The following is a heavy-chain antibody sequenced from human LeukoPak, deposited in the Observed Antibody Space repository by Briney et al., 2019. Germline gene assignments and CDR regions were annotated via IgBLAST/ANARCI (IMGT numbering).Heavy chain of an antibody. V-gene: IGHV3-7*01. CDR1: GFTISNYW. CDR3: AREGVPYAGDY. D-gene: IGHD3-10*01. Sequence: GGSLRLSCAASGFTISNYWMRWVRQAPGKGLEWVANIKQDGSEKNYVDPVKGRFTISRDNAKNAQYLQMNSLRAEDTAIYYCAREGVPYAGDYWGQGTLVTGSS. CDR2: IKQDGSEK. J-gene: IGHJ4*02.